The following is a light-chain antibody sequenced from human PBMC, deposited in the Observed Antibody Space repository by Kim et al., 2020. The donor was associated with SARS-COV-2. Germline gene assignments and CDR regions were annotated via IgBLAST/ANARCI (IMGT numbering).Light chain of an antibody. V-gene: IGLV3-27*01. J-gene: IGLJ3*02. CDR2: KDS. Sequence: VSPGQTARITCSGDVLAKKYARWFQQKPGQAPVLVIYKDSERPAGIPERFSGSSSGTTVTLTISGAQVEDEADYYCYSAADNNLVFGGGTQLTVL. CDR1: VLAKKY. CDR3: YSAADNNLV.